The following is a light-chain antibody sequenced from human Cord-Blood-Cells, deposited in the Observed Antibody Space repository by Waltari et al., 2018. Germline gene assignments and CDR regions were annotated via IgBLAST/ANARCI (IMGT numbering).Light chain of an antibody. J-gene: IGKJ1*01. CDR3: QQYKNWPPWT. CDR2: GAS. CDR1: QSVSSN. Sequence: ELVMPQSPAPLSVSPGERATLSGRARQSVSSNLAWYHQKPGQAPGVLSYGASTRATGIPARFSGSGSGTEFTLTISSLQSEDFAVYYCQQYKNWPPWTFGPGTKVELK. V-gene: IGKV3-15*01.